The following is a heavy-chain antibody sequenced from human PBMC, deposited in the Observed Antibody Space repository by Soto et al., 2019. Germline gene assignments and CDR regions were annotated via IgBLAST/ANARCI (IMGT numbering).Heavy chain of an antibody. CDR3: VSRSPEDAFDI. D-gene: IGHD6-13*01. V-gene: IGHV4-30-2*01. CDR2: IYEGGNT. Sequence: SETLSLTCAVSGGSIISDGYSWSWIRQPPGKGLQWIGHIYEGGNTYYTPSLESRVAISTDKSKNQFSLRLSSVTAADTAVYYCVSRSPEDAFDIWGQGTMVTVSS. J-gene: IGHJ3*02. CDR1: GGSIISDGYS.